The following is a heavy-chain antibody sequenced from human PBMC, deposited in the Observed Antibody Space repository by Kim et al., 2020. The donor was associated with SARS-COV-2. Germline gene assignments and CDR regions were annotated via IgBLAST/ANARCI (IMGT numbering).Heavy chain of an antibody. J-gene: IGHJ6*02. D-gene: IGHD6-19*01. V-gene: IGHV3-30*04. Sequence: GGSLRLSCAASGFTFSSYAMHWVRQAPGKGLEWVAVISYDGSNKYYADSVKGRFTISRDNSKNTLYLQMNSLRAEDTAVYYCARDLAAVAGTYYYYYGMDVWGQGTTVTVSS. CDR1: GFTFSSYA. CDR3: ARDLAAVAGTYYYYYGMDV. CDR2: ISYDGSNK.